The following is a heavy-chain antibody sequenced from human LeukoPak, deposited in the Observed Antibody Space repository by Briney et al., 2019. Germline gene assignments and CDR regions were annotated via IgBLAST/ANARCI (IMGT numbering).Heavy chain of an antibody. CDR2: ISYIGSS. CDR1: GVSMSIYY. J-gene: IGHJ3*02. CDR3: VGWQVAGAFEI. Sequence: SETLSLTCTVSGVSMSIYYWSWIRQPPGKRLAWIAFISYIGSSNYNPSLTSRAIISVDSSKNQFSLKLNSVTAADTAVYYCVGWQVAGAFEIWGQGTMVTVSS. V-gene: IGHV4-59*01. D-gene: IGHD6-19*01.